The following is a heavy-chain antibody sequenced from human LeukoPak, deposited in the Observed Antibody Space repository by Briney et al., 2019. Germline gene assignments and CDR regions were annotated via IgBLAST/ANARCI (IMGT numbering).Heavy chain of an antibody. J-gene: IGHJ4*02. CDR1: GGSITSGGYY. CDR2: IQNSGNT. D-gene: IGHD3-16*02. CDR3: ARASRWGDLSLGY. Sequence: SQTLSLTCTVSGGSITSGGYYWSWIRQHPKKGLEWIGYIQNSGNTDYNPSLKSRIIISVDNSKNQFSLKLTSVTAADTAVYYCARASRWGDLSLGYWGQGTLVTVSS. V-gene: IGHV4-31*03.